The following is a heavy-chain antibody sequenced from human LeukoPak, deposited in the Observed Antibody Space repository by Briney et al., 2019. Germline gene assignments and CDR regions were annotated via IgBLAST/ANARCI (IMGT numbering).Heavy chain of an antibody. V-gene: IGHV4-4*07. CDR2: IYTSGST. J-gene: IGHJ3*02. D-gene: IGHD3-9*01. Sequence: SETLSLTCTVSGGSISSYYWSWIRQPAGKGLEWIGRIYTSGSTNYNPSLKSRVTMSVDTSKNQFSLKLSSVTAADTAVYYCAGDPAYYDILTGYFVAFDAFDIWGQGTMVTVSS. CDR1: GGSISSYY. CDR3: AGDPAYYDILTGYFVAFDAFDI.